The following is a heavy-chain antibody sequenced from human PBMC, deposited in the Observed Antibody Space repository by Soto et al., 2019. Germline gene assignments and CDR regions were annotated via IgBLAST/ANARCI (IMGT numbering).Heavy chain of an antibody. D-gene: IGHD6-13*01. V-gene: IGHV4-31*03. CDR1: GLTISSASYH. Sequence: PSETLSLTCSVSGLTISSASYHWSWIRQHPGKGLEWTGNTYYNGTTYYSPSPKRRATLRHDTSRNPHTRRLTSLTAPHTAAEPCARCRTSGSWSNFDYWGQGTLVTVSS. J-gene: IGHJ4*02. CDR2: TYYNGTT. CDR3: ARCRTSGSWSNFDY.